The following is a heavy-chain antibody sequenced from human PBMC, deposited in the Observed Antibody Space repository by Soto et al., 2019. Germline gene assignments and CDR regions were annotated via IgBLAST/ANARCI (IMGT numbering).Heavy chain of an antibody. CDR3: AKGYSSGWIAEYFQH. CDR1: GFTFSSYA. Sequence: GGSLRLSCAASGFTFSSYAMSWVRQAPGKGLEWVSAISGSGGSTYYADSVKGRFTISRDNSKNTLYLQMNSLRAEDTAVYYCAKGYSSGWIAEYFQHWGQGTLVTVSS. V-gene: IGHV3-23*01. D-gene: IGHD6-19*01. CDR2: ISGSGGST. J-gene: IGHJ1*01.